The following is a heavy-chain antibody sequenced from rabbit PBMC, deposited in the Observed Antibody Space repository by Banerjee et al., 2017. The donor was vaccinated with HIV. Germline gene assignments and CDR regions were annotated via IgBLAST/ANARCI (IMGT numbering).Heavy chain of an antibody. Sequence: EESGGGLVQPEGSLTLTCTASGFSFGSTYWICWVRQAPGKGLEWITCIGTSTGRTWYASWVNGRFTISKTSSTVDLKMTSLTAADTATYFCARGYTGYINAFNLWGPGTLVTVS. CDR2: IGTSTGRT. D-gene: IGHD7-1*01. V-gene: IGHV1S45*01. J-gene: IGHJ4*01. CDR1: GFSFGSTYW. CDR3: ARGYTGYINAFNL.